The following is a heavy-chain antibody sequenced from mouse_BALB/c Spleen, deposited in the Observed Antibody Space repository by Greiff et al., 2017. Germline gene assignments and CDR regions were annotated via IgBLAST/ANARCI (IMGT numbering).Heavy chain of an antibody. V-gene: IGHV14-3*02. CDR1: GFNIKDTY. Sequence: VQLQQSGAELVKPGASVTLSCTASGFNIKDTYMHWVKQRPEQGLEWIGRIDPANGNTKYDPKFQGKATITADTSSNTAYLQLSSLTSEDTAVYYCASGNYVAWFAYWGQGTLVTVSA. J-gene: IGHJ3*01. CDR3: ASGNYVAWFAY. D-gene: IGHD2-1*01. CDR2: IDPANGNT.